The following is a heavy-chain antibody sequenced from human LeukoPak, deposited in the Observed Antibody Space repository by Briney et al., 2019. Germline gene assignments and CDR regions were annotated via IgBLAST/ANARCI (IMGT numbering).Heavy chain of an antibody. CDR1: GGTFSSYA. D-gene: IGHD2-15*01. CDR2: IIPIFGTA. Sequence: VASVKVSCKASGGTFSSYAISWVRQAPGQGLEWMGGIIPIFGTANYAQKFQGRVTITADESTSTAYMELSSLRSEDTAVYYCAVAVAATRTYFDYWGQGTLATVSS. CDR3: AVAVAATRTYFDY. V-gene: IGHV1-69*13. J-gene: IGHJ4*02.